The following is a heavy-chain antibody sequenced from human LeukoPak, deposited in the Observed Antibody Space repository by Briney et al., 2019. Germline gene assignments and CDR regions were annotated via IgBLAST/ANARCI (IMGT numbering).Heavy chain of an antibody. CDR1: GFTFNSYG. D-gene: IGHD2-21*02. V-gene: IGHV3-30*02. Sequence: GGSLRLSCAASGFTFNSYGMHWVRQAPGKGLEWVAFIRYDGSNKYYADSVKGRFTISRDNSKNTLYLQMNSLRAEDTAVYYCARVTSPYSHIVVVTAFDPWGQGTLVTVSS. J-gene: IGHJ5*02. CDR3: ARVTSPYSHIVVVTAFDP. CDR2: IRYDGSNK.